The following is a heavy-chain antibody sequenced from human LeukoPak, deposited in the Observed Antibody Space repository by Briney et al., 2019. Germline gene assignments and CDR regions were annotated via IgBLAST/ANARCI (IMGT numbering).Heavy chain of an antibody. J-gene: IGHJ4*02. CDR2: IYYTGTT. V-gene: IGHV4-31*03. D-gene: IGHD2-2*01. Sequence: PSQTLSLTCTVSGGSINSGGLHWSWIRQHPGQGLEWIGYIYYTGTTYYNPSLESRVIISVDTSKNQFSLKLSSVTAADTAVYYCARGDREGCSSTSCFNFDYWGQGTLVTVSS. CDR3: ARGDREGCSSTSCFNFDY. CDR1: GGSINSGGLH.